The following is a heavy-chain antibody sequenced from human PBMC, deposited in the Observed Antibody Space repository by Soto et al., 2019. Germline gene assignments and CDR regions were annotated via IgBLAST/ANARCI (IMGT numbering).Heavy chain of an antibody. J-gene: IGHJ6*02. V-gene: IGHV3-48*03. CDR1: GFTFSSYE. Sequence: EVQLVESGGGLVQTGGSLRLSCAASGFTFSSYEMNRVRQAPGKGLEWVSYITTSGNTIYYADSVRGRFTISRDNAKNSLFLQMISLTAEDTAVYYCARDTPRDGMDVWGQGTTVTVSS. CDR2: ITTSGNTI. CDR3: ARDTPRDGMDV.